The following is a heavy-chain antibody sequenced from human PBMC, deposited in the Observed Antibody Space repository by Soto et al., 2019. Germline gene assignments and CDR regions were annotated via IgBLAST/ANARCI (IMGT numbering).Heavy chain of an antibody. CDR3: APVLVPHGMDV. J-gene: IGHJ6*02. V-gene: IGHV3-74*01. CDR1: GFTFRSYW. Sequence: PGGSLRLSFAASGFTFRSYWMQWVRQAPGKGLVWVSWINSDGSSTSYADSVKGRFTISRDNAKNTLYLQMNSLRAEDTAVYYCAPVLVPHGMDVWGQGTTVTRLL. CDR2: INSDGSST.